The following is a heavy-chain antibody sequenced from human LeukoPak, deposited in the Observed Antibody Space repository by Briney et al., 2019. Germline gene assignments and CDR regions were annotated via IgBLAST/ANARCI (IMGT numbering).Heavy chain of an antibody. D-gene: IGHD3-22*01. Sequence: GGSLRLSCPASGFTVSSNYMSWVRQAPGKGLEWVSVIYSGGSTYYPDSVKGRFTISRDNSKNTLYLQMNSLRAEDTAVYDCATDPYYYNSSGYYESQHWGQGTLITVSS. CDR2: IYSGGST. J-gene: IGHJ4*02. V-gene: IGHV3-66*01. CDR3: ATDPYYYNSSGYYESQH. CDR1: GFTVSSNY.